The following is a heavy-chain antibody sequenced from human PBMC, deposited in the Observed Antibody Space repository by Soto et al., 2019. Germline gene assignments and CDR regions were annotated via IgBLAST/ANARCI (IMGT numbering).Heavy chain of an antibody. J-gene: IGHJ6*02. CDR1: GGTFSSYA. CDR2: IIPIFGTA. CDR3: ARYRVVGGFTHYYYYGMDV. D-gene: IGHD3-10*01. Sequence: QVQLVQSGAEVKKPGSSVKVSCKASGGTFSSYAISWVRQAPGQGLEWMRGIIPIFGTANYAQTFQGRVTITADKSTSTAYMELSSLGAEDTAVYYCARYRVVGGFTHYYYYGMDVWGQGTTVTVSS. V-gene: IGHV1-69*06.